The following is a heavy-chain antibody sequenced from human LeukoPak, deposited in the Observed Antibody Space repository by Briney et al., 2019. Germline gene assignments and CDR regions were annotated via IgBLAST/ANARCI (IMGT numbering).Heavy chain of an antibody. CDR1: GFPFSSYG. CDR3: AKASYYYDSSGYYFSY. Sequence: GGALGLSCAASGFPFSSYGMQWVRQAPGKGLEWVAVISYDGSNKYYADSVKGRFTISRDNSKNTLYLQMNSLRAEDTAAYYCAKASYYYDSSGYYFSYWGQGTLVTVSS. V-gene: IGHV3-30*18. CDR2: ISYDGSNK. J-gene: IGHJ4*02. D-gene: IGHD3-22*01.